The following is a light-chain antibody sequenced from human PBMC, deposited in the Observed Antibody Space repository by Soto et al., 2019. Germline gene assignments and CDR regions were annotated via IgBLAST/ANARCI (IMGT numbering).Light chain of an antibody. Sequence: EIVLTQSPGTLSLSPGDRATLSCRASQSVSSSNFAWYQHKPGQAPRLVIYGASTRATGIPDRFSGSGSGTYFTLTIRRLEPEDFAVYYCQQFDNSPQTFGQGTKVEIK. J-gene: IGKJ1*01. CDR1: QSVSSSN. CDR2: GAS. CDR3: QQFDNSPQT. V-gene: IGKV3-20*01.